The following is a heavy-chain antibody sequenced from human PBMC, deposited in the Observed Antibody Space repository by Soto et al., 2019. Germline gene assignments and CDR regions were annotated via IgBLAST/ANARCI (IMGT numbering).Heavy chain of an antibody. CDR3: LRVVANPGYPDQ. D-gene: IGHD5-18*01. V-gene: IGHV1-69*12. J-gene: IGHJ4*02. CDR2: IVPIVGTT. CDR1: GGTFSSYA. Sequence: QVQLVQSGAEVRQPASSVKVSCKTSGGTFSSYAISWVRQAPGQGLEWMGGIVPIVGTTTYAQKFQGRVTITAGEATSTAAMKLSRPRSDDTAVYYCLRVVANPGYPDQWGQGTLVTVSS.